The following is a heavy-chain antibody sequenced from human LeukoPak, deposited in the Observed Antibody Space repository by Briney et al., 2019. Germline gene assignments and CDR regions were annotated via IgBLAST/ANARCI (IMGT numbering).Heavy chain of an antibody. Sequence: ASVKVSCKASGYTFTGYYMHWVRQAPGQGLEWMGWINPNSGGTNYAQKFQGRVTMTRDTSISTAYMELSRLRSDDTAVYYCARHKLTIFGVVEAFDIWGQGTMVTVSS. D-gene: IGHD3-3*01. V-gene: IGHV1-2*02. CDR2: INPNSGGT. CDR1: GYTFTGYY. J-gene: IGHJ3*02. CDR3: ARHKLTIFGVVEAFDI.